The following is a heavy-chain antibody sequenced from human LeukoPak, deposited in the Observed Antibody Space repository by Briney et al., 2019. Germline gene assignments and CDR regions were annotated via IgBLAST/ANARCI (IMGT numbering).Heavy chain of an antibody. D-gene: IGHD6-13*01. Sequence: GGSLRLSCAASGFTFSTYAMSWVRQAPGKGLEWVSAITGSGGSTYYADSVKGRFTISRDNSKNTLYLQMNSLRAEDTAVYYCAKGGRSSSVMDVWGQGTTVTVSS. V-gene: IGHV3-23*01. J-gene: IGHJ6*02. CDR3: AKGGRSSSVMDV. CDR1: GFTFSTYA. CDR2: ITGSGGST.